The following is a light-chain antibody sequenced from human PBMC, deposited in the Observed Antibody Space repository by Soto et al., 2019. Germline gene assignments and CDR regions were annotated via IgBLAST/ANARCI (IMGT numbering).Light chain of an antibody. V-gene: IGLV4-60*03. J-gene: IGLJ2*01. CDR3: ETWDSNTRV. CDR1: SGHSSYI. Sequence: QPVLTQSSSASAYLGSSVKLTCTLSSGHSSYIIAWHQQQPGKAPRYLMKLEGSGSYNKGSAVPDRFSGSGSGADRYLTISNLQSEDEAEYYCETWDSNTRVFGGGTKLTVL. CDR2: LEGSGSY.